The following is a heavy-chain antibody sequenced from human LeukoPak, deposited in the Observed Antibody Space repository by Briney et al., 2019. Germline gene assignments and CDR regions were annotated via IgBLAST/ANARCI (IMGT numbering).Heavy chain of an antibody. Sequence: GGSLRLSCAASGFTVSSNYMTWVRQAPGKGLEWVSVIYSGGSTYYADSVKGRFTISRDNAKNSLYLQMSSLRAEDTAVYYCVKEGERYCRGGSCYSGAFDIWGQGTMVTVSS. J-gene: IGHJ3*02. V-gene: IGHV3-53*05. CDR1: GFTVSSNY. CDR3: VKEGERYCRGGSCYSGAFDI. D-gene: IGHD2-15*01. CDR2: IYSGGST.